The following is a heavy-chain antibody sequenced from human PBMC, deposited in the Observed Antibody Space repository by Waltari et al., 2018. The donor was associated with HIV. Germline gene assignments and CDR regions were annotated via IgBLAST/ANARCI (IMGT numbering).Heavy chain of an antibody. CDR2: IYPGDSDT. CDR3: AIPNDYGDSLYYYYGMDV. Sequence: EVQLVQSGAEVKKLGGSLKISCKGSGYSFTSYWIGWVRQMPGKGLEWMGIIYPGDSDTRYSPSFQGQVTISADKSISTAYLQWSSLKASDTAMYYCAIPNDYGDSLYYYYGMDVWGQGTTVTVSS. CDR1: GYSFTSYW. J-gene: IGHJ6*02. V-gene: IGHV5-51*03. D-gene: IGHD4-17*01.